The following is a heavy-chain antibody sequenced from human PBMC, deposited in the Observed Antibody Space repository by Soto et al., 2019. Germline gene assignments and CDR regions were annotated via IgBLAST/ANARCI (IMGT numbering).Heavy chain of an antibody. V-gene: IGHV4-31*03. J-gene: IGHJ4*02. Sequence: SETLSLTCTVSGGSISSGGYYWSWIRQHPGKGLEWIGYIYYSGSTYYNPSLKSRVTISVDTSKNQFSLKLSPVTAADTAVYYCARELVTETYYFDYWGQGTLVTVSS. CDR2: IYYSGST. CDR1: GGSISSGGYY. CDR3: ARELVTETYYFDY. D-gene: IGHD3-16*02.